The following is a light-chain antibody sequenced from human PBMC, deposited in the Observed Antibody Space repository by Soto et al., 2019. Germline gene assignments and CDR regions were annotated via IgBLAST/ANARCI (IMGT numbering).Light chain of an antibody. Sequence: QSVLTQPPSTSGTPGQWVTISCSGSSSNIGSNNVNWYQQFPGTAPKLLIYSNDRRPSRVPDRFSGSKSGTSASLAISELQSEDEADYFCSAWDNNLRSVLFGGGTKLPVL. CDR3: SAWDNNLRSVL. V-gene: IGLV1-44*01. CDR2: SND. CDR1: SSNIGSNN. J-gene: IGLJ3*02.